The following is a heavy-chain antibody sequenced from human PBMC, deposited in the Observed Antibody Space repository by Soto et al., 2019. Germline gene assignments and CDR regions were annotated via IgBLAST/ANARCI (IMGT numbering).Heavy chain of an antibody. CDR2: IYYSGST. CDR1: GGSISSSSYY. J-gene: IGHJ6*02. Sequence: SETLSLTCTVSGGSISSSSYYWGWIRQPPGKGLEWIGSIYYSGSTYYNPSLKSRVTISVDTSKNQFSLKLSSVTAADSVVYYCASYYYGSGSSAYYYGMDVWGQGTTVTVSS. V-gene: IGHV4-39*01. D-gene: IGHD3-10*01. CDR3: ASYYYGSGSSAYYYGMDV.